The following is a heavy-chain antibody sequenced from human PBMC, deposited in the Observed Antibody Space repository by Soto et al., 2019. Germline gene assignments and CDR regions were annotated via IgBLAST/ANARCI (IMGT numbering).Heavy chain of an antibody. CDR2: LSYDGSKE. V-gene: IGHV3-30*18. Sequence: PGGSLRLSCAASGFTFSSFGMHWVRQAPCKGLEWVALLSYDGSKEYYADSAKGRFSVSRDNSKNTLYLQMNSLRVEDTAVYFCAKRLLRGTTLSVLDYWGRGTLVTVSS. D-gene: IGHD4-17*01. CDR1: GFTFSSFG. J-gene: IGHJ4*02. CDR3: AKRLLRGTTLSVLDY.